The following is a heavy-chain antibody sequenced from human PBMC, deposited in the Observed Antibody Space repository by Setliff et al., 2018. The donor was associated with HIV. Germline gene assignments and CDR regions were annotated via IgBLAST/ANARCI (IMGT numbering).Heavy chain of an antibody. Sequence: SETLSLTCTVSGGSISSGSYYWNWIRQPAGKGLEWIGRIYTSGSTNYNPSLNSRVTISVDTSKNQFSLKLSYVTAAATAVYYCAREDYYYYGMDVWGQGTTVTVSS. CDR2: IYTSGST. J-gene: IGHJ6*02. V-gene: IGHV4-61*02. CDR3: AREDYYYYGMDV. CDR1: GGSISSGSYY.